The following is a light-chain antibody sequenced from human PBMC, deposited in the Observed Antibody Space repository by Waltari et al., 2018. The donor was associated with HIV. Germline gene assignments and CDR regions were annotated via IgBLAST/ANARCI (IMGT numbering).Light chain of an antibody. Sequence: DIRMAQSPSTLSASVGDRVTITCRASQSFGSFLAWYQRKPGKAPKLLIFQASSLQTGVPSRFSGSGSVTYFTLTITSLQPEDFASYYCQQYHTYLTFGQGTDLE. CDR3: QQYHTYLT. CDR1: QSFGSF. CDR2: QAS. V-gene: IGKV1-5*03. J-gene: IGKJ2*01.